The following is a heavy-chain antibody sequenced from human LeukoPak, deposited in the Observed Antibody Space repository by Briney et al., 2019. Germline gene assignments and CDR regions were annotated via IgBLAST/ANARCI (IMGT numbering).Heavy chain of an antibody. D-gene: IGHD1-26*01. CDR3: ARDNPYSGSYYGGGGAFDI. J-gene: IGHJ3*02. V-gene: IGHV3-23*01. CDR2: SSGSGGST. Sequence: GGSPRLSCAASGFTFSSYAMSWVRHAPAKRLEWVSASSGSGGSTYCADSVKGRFTISRDNSKNTLYLQMNSLRAEDTAVYYCARDNPYSGSYYGGGGAFDIWGQGTMVTVSS. CDR1: GFTFSSYA.